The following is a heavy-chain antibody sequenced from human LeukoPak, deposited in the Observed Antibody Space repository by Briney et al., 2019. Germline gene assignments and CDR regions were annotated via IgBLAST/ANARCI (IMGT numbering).Heavy chain of an antibody. CDR1: GFTFRSYW. CDR3: ARWARYCSSGSCYSWFDP. V-gene: IGHV3-7*01. CDR2: MKLDGSEE. D-gene: IGHD2-15*01. J-gene: IGHJ5*02. Sequence: GGSLRLSCAASGFTFRSYWMSWVRQAPGKGLEWVANMKLDGSEEYYVDSVKGRFTISSDNAKNSLYLQMNSLRVDDTAVYYCARWARYCSSGSCYSWFDPWGQGTLLTVSS.